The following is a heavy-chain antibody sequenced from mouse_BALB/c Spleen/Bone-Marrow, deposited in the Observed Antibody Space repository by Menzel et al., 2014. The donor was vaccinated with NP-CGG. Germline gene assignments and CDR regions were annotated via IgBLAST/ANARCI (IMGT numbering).Heavy chain of an antibody. CDR3: ARWDYGTRFYFGY. J-gene: IGHJ2*01. CDR1: GYTFTDYV. V-gene: IGHV1-14*01. D-gene: IGHD1-1*01. Sequence: EVQLQESGPELVRPGASVKMSCKASGYTFTDYVIHWVKQKPGQGLEWIGYIIPFNDGTKYNEKFKGKATLTSDKSSTTTYMELSSLTSEDSAVYFCARWDYGTRFYFGYWGQGTTLTVSS. CDR2: IIPFNDGT.